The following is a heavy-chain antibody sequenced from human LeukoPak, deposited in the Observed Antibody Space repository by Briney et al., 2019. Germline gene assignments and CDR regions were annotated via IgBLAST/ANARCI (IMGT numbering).Heavy chain of an antibody. CDR3: ARQTGEGYYYYGMDV. J-gene: IGHJ6*02. V-gene: IGHV4-59*08. CDR1: GGSISSHY. CDR2: IYYSGST. D-gene: IGHD7-27*01. Sequence: SETLSLTCTVSGGSISSHYWSWIRQPPGKGLEWIGYIYYSGSTNYNPSLKSRVTISVDTSKNQFSLKLSSVTAADTAVYYCARQTGEGYYYYGMDVWGQGTTVTVSS.